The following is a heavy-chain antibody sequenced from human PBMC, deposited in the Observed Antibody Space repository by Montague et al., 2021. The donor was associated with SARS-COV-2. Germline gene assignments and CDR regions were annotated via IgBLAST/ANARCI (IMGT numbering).Heavy chain of an antibody. V-gene: IGHV3-11*05. J-gene: IGHJ4*02. CDR1: GFTFSDYY. D-gene: IGHD2-21*02. CDR3: ARALVVTAGGEFNY. CDR2: ISSSSSYT. Sequence: YLRLSCAASGFTFSDYYMSWIRQAPGKGLEWVSYISSSSSYTNYADSVKGRFTISRDNAKNSLYLQMNSLRAEDTAVYYCARALVVTAGGEFNYWGQGTLVTVSS.